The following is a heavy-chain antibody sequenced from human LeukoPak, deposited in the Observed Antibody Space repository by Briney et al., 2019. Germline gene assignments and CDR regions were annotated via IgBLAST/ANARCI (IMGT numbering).Heavy chain of an antibody. J-gene: IGHJ4*02. D-gene: IGHD5-18*01. V-gene: IGHV1-69*16. CDR1: GGTFSSYT. Sequence: EASVKVSCKASGGTFSSYTISWVRQAPGQGLEWMGRIIPILGIANYAQKFQGRVTITTDESTSTAYMELSSLRSEDTAVYYCARERETAMVLPFDYWGQGTLVTVSS. CDR3: ARERETAMVLPFDY. CDR2: IIPILGIA.